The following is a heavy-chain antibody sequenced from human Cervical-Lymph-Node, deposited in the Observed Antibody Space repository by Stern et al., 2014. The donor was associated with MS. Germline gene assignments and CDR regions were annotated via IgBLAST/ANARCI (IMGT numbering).Heavy chain of an antibody. CDR1: GGTFSNYA. CDR3: AGDRHSSGFDH. J-gene: IGHJ4*02. Sequence: QVQLVQSGAEVKKPGSSVTVSCKASGGTFSNYAITWFRQAPGRGLEWMGDTSPLFGTTNYAQKFQGRVTMTAHESTATAYMELSGLRSEDTAVYYCAGDRHSSGFDHWGQGTLVTVSS. V-gene: IGHV1-69*12. CDR2: TSPLFGTT. D-gene: IGHD3-22*01.